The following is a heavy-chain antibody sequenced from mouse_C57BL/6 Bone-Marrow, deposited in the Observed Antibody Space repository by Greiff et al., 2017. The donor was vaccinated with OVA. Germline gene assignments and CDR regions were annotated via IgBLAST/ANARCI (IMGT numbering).Heavy chain of an antibody. Sequence: EVQRVESGGGLVKPGGSLKLSCAASGFTFSSYTMSWVRQTPEQRLEWVATISGGGGNTYYPDSVKGRFTISRDNAKNTLYLQMSSLRSEDTALYYCASLYYCGSSPYYFDYWGQGTTLTVSS. CDR2: ISGGGGNT. D-gene: IGHD1-1*01. J-gene: IGHJ2*01. CDR1: GFTFSSYT. V-gene: IGHV5-9*01. CDR3: ASLYYCGSSPYYFDY.